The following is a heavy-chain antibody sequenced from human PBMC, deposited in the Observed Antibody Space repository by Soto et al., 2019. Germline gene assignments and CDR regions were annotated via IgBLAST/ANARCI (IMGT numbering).Heavy chain of an antibody. CDR1: GGSISSYY. V-gene: IGHV4-59*08. CDR3: AWGSYRYFDY. Sequence: PSETLSLTCTVSGGSISSYYWSWIRQPPGKGLEWIGYIYYNGSTNYNPSLKSRVNISKDTSKKQYSLKLSSETAADRAVYYCAWGSYRYFDYWGQGTLVTVSS. D-gene: IGHD3-16*02. J-gene: IGHJ4*02. CDR2: IYYNGST.